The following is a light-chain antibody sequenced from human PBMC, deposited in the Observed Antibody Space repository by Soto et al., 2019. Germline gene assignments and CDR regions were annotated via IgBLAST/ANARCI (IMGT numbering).Light chain of an antibody. V-gene: IGKV1-5*03. CDR1: QTISSW. CDR3: QQYGSSPLIT. CDR2: KAS. Sequence: DIQMTQSPSTLSGSVGDRFTITCRSSQTISSWLAWYQQKPGKAPKLLIYKASTLKSGVPSRFSGSESGTEFTLTISRLEPEDFAVYHCQQYGSSPLITFGQGTRLEIK. J-gene: IGKJ5*01.